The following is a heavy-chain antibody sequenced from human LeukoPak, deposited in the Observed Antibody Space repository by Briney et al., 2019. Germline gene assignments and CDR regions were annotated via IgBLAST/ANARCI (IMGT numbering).Heavy chain of an antibody. V-gene: IGHV4-31*03. CDR2: IYYSGST. CDR3: ARSRAGDYYFDY. CDR1: GGSISSGGYY. Sequence: SETLSLTCTVSGGSISSGGYYWSWIRQHPGKGLEWIGYIYYSGSTYYNPSLKSRVTISVDTSKNQFSLELSSVTAADTAVYYCARSRAGDYYFDYWGQGTLVTVSS. D-gene: IGHD4-17*01. J-gene: IGHJ4*02.